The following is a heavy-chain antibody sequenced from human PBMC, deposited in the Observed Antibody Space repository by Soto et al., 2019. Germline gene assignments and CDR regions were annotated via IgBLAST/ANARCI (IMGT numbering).Heavy chain of an antibody. CDR2: IYHSGST. CDR1: GGSISSSNW. D-gene: IGHD3-3*01. J-gene: IGHJ6*02. V-gene: IGHV4-4*02. Sequence: PSETLSLTCAVYGGSISSSNWWSWVRQPPGKGLEWFGEIYHSGSTNYNPSLKSRVTISVDKSKNQFSLKLSSVTAADTAVYYCARDRLGDFWSGYYTSYYYYGMDVWGQGTTVTVS. CDR3: ARDRLGDFWSGYYTSYYYYGMDV.